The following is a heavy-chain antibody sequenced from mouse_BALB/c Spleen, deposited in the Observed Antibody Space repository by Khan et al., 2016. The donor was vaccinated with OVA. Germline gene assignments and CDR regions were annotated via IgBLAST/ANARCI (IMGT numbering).Heavy chain of an antibody. Sequence: VQLQQSGPELVKPGASVKMSCEASGYTFTSYVIHWVKQKPGQGLEWIGYIYPFNDDTKYNEKFKGKATLTSDTSSSTAYMELSSLTSEDSAVYYCAINYRYDVYFDYWGQGTTLTVSS. CDR2: IYPFNDDT. D-gene: IGHD2-14*01. J-gene: IGHJ2*01. CDR3: AINYRYDVYFDY. V-gene: IGHV1S136*01. CDR1: GYTFTSYV.